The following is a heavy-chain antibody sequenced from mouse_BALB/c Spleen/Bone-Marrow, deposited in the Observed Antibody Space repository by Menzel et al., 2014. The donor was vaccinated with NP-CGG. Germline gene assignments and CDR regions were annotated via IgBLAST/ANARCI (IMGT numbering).Heavy chain of an antibody. CDR1: GFNIXDTY. CDR2: IDPANGNT. D-gene: IGHD1-1*01. CDR3: ARYYYGTLLDY. V-gene: IGHV14-3*02. J-gene: IGHJ2*01. Sequence: VHVKQSGAELVKSGASAKLSCTASGFNIXDTYMHWVKQRPEQGLEWIGRIDPANGNTKYDPKFQGKATITADTSSNTAYLQLSSLTSEDTAVYYCARYYYGTLLDYWGQGTTLTVSS.